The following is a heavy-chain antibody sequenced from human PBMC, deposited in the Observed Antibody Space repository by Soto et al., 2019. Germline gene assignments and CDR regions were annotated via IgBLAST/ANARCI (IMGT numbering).Heavy chain of an antibody. CDR3: ASSGYSSGWYMG. D-gene: IGHD6-19*01. CDR2: INHSGST. Sequence: SETLSLTCAVYSGSFSDYYWSWIRQPPGKGLEWIGEINHSGSTNYNPPLKSRVTISVDTSKNQFSLMLSSVTAADTAVYYCASSGYSSGWYMGWGQGTLVTVSS. V-gene: IGHV4-34*01. CDR1: SGSFSDYY. J-gene: IGHJ4*02.